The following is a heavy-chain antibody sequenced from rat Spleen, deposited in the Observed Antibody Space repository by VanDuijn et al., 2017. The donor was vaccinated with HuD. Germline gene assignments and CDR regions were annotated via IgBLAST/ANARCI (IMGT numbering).Heavy chain of an antibody. J-gene: IGHJ3*01. V-gene: IGHV5-29*01. CDR3: ARLGSSYIFLAY. CDR2: ISLDGSTT. D-gene: IGHD1-2*01. Sequence: EVQLVESGGGLVQPGRSLKLSCAASGFTFSNYGMAWVRQTPTKGLEWVASISLDGSTTYYRDSVKGRFTISRDNTKSTLYLQMDSLRSEDTASYYCARLGSSYIFLAYWGQGTLVTVSS. CDR1: GFTFSNYG.